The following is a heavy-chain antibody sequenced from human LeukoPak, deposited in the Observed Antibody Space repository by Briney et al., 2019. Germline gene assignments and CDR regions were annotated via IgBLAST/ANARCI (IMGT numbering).Heavy chain of an antibody. Sequence: PSETLSLTCAVYGGSFSGYNWNWIRQSPWKGLEWIGEIKYDGATKYNPSLKNRLIISVDTSKNQFSLNLKSVTAADTAVYYCARGSPKHDSWGQGTQVTVSS. CDR3: ARGSPKHDS. CDR1: GGSFSGYN. J-gene: IGHJ5*01. CDR2: IKYDGAT. V-gene: IGHV4-34*01.